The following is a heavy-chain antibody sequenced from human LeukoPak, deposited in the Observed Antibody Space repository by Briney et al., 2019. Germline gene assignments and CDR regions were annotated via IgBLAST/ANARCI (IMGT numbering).Heavy chain of an antibody. CDR3: TKASSSWAYFFDY. CDR1: GFTFDDYA. Sequence: GGSLRLSCAASGFTFDDYAMHWVRQGPGKGLEWVSGISWNSGSTGYADSVKGRFTISRDNAKNSLYLQMNSLRAEDTALYYCTKASSSWAYFFDYWGQGILVTVSS. D-gene: IGHD6-13*01. V-gene: IGHV3-9*01. CDR2: ISWNSGST. J-gene: IGHJ4*02.